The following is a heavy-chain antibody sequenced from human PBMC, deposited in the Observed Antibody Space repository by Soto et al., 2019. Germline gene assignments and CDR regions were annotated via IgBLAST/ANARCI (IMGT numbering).Heavy chain of an antibody. J-gene: IGHJ4*02. Sequence: QVQLVESGGGVVQPGRSLRLSCAASGFTFSSYGMHWIRQAPGKGLEWMALISYDGRNKYYADSVRGRFTISRDNSKNALDLQMHSLRAEDRATYYCASDRVGYSSWGQGTLVTVSS. D-gene: IGHD5-18*01. CDR2: ISYDGRNK. CDR3: ASDRVGYSS. V-gene: IGHV3-30*03. CDR1: GFTFSSYG.